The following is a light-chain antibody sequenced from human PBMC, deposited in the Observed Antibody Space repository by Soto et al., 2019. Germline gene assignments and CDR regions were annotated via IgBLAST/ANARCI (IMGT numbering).Light chain of an antibody. CDR3: QQYSTSPVT. V-gene: IGKV3-20*01. Sequence: EIVLTQSPGTLSLSPGERATLSCRASQSVSGIYLAWYQQKPGQAPRLLIYGASSRATGIPDRFSGSGSGTDFTLTISRLEPEAFAVYYCQQYSTSPVTFGGGTKVEVK. J-gene: IGKJ4*01. CDR2: GAS. CDR1: QSVSGIY.